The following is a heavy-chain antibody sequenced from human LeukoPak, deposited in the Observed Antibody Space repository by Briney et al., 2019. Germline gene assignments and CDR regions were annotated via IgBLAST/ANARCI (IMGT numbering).Heavy chain of an antibody. CDR1: GGSISSYY. CDR2: TYYSGST. J-gene: IGHJ4*02. D-gene: IGHD3-22*01. CDR3: ARIPYYYDSSGYFDY. Sequence: SETLSHTCTVSGGSISSYYWSWIRQPPGKGLEWIGYTYYSGSTNYNPSLKSRVTLSVDTSKNQFSLKLTSVTAADTAVYYCARIPYYYDSSGYFDYWGQGTLVTVSS. V-gene: IGHV4-59*01.